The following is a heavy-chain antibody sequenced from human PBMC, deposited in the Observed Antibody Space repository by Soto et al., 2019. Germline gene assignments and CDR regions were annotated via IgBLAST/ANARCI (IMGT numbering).Heavy chain of an antibody. Sequence: GGSLRLSCAASGFTFSSYAMHWVRQAPGKGLEWVAVISYDGSNKYYADSVKGRFTISRDNSKNTLYLQMNSLRAEDTAVYYCAREIVVVPAARGGAYYYYGMDVWGQGTTVTVSS. D-gene: IGHD2-2*01. J-gene: IGHJ6*02. CDR3: AREIVVVPAARGGAYYYYGMDV. V-gene: IGHV3-30-3*01. CDR2: ISYDGSNK. CDR1: GFTFSSYA.